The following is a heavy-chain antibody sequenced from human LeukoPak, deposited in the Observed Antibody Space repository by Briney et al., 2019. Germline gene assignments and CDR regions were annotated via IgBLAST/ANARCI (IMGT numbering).Heavy chain of an antibody. Sequence: ASVKVSCKASGYTFTSYYIHWVRQAPGQGLEWMGIINPSGGSTNHAQDFQGRVTMTRDTSTSTVYMELSSLRSEDTAVYYCARRELAGSTAYFDYWGQGTLVTVSS. D-gene: IGHD1-26*01. CDR1: GYTFTSYY. CDR3: ARRELAGSTAYFDY. J-gene: IGHJ4*02. CDR2: INPSGGST. V-gene: IGHV1-46*01.